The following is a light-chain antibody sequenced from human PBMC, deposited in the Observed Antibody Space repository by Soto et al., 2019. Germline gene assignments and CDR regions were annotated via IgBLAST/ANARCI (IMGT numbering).Light chain of an antibody. CDR2: GNS. J-gene: IGLJ3*02. CDR1: SSNIGAGYD. Sequence: QSVLTQPPSVSGAPGQRVTISCTGSSSNIGAGYDVHWYQLLPGTAPKLLIYGNSNRPSGVPDRFSGSKSGTSASLAITGLQAEDEADYYCQSYDSSLSWVFGGGTKLTVL. V-gene: IGLV1-40*01. CDR3: QSYDSSLSWV.